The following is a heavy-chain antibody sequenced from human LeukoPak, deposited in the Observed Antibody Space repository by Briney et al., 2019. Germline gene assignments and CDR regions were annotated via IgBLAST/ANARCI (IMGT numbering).Heavy chain of an antibody. Sequence: GGSLRLSCAASGFTFSLYEMTWVRQAPGKGLEWVSYITRSGSTTYYADSVKGRFTISRDNAKNSLYLQMNSLTTEDTAVYYCARDMAAAGDYWGQGTLVTVSS. D-gene: IGHD6-13*01. J-gene: IGHJ4*02. V-gene: IGHV3-48*03. CDR1: GFTFSLYE. CDR3: ARDMAAAGDY. CDR2: ITRSGSTT.